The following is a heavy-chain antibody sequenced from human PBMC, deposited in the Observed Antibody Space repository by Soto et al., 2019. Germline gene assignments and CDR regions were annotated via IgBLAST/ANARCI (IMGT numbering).Heavy chain of an antibody. Sequence: GGSLRLSCAASGFTFSTYGFDWVRQAPGKGLEWVSYISPSSYTIYYADSVKGRFTISRDNAKNSLDLQMNSLRDEDSAVYYCARHRRDYFNDYWGQGTLVTVSS. J-gene: IGHJ4*02. D-gene: IGHD4-17*01. V-gene: IGHV3-48*02. CDR3: ARHRRDYFNDY. CDR2: ISPSSYTI. CDR1: GFTFSTYG.